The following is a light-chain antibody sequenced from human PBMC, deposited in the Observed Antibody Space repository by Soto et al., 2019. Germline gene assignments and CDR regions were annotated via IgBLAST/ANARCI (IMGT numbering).Light chain of an antibody. CDR1: QSISSW. CDR2: DAS. CDR3: QQYNSYWT. J-gene: IGKJ1*01. Sequence: SQMTQSPSTLCASVGDRVTITCRASQSISSWLAWYQQKPGKAPKLLIYDASSLESGVPSRFSGSGSGTEFTLTISSLQPDDFATYYCQQYNSYWTFGQGTKV. V-gene: IGKV1-5*01.